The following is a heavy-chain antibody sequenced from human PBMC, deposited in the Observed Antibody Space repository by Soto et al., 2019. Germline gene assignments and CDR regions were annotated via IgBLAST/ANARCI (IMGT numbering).Heavy chain of an antibody. D-gene: IGHD2-15*01. Sequence: GAPVKVSCKASGGTFSRYAISWVRQAPEQGLEWMGGIIPIFGTANYAQKFQGRVTITADESTSTAYMELSSLRSEDTAVYYCASGFCSGGSWYSWFDPWGQGTLVTVSS. CDR3: ASGFCSGGSWYSWFDP. CDR1: GGTFSRYA. V-gene: IGHV1-69*13. J-gene: IGHJ5*02. CDR2: IIPIFGTA.